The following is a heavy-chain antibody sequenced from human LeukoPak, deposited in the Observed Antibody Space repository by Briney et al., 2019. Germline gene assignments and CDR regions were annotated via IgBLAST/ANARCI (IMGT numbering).Heavy chain of an antibody. D-gene: IGHD6-6*01. CDR1: GFTVSSSY. V-gene: IGHV3-66*01. J-gene: IGHJ4*02. CDR2: IYSGGST. CDR3: ASIEYSTQLLYYFDY. Sequence: PGGSLRLSCAASGFTVSSSYMSWVRQAPGKGLEWVSVIYSGGSTYYADSVKGRFTISRDNSKNTLYLQMNSLRAEDTAVYYCASIEYSTQLLYYFDYWGQGTLVTFSS.